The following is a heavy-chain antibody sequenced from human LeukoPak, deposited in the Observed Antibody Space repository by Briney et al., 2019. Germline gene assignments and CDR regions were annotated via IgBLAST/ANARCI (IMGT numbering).Heavy chain of an antibody. Sequence: SQTLSLTCTVSGGSISSGDYYWSWIRQPPGKGLEWIGYIYYSGSTYYNPSLKSRVTISVDTSKNQFSLKLSSVTAADTAVYYCARGDTYYYDSSGYGTLSWFDPWGQGTLVTVSS. CDR2: IYYSGST. J-gene: IGHJ5*02. CDR3: ARGDTYYYDSSGYGTLSWFDP. V-gene: IGHV4-30-4*08. D-gene: IGHD3-22*01. CDR1: GGSISSGDYY.